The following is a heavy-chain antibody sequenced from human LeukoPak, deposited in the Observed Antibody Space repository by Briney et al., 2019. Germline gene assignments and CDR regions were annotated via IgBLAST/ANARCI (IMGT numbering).Heavy chain of an antibody. CDR2: IYYPEST. CDR1: GGSIGSSGFY. CDR3: VRHVSSGWDYYNGLAV. V-gene: IGHV4-39*01. J-gene: IGHJ6*02. D-gene: IGHD6-19*01. Sequence: SETLSLTCKVSGGSIGSSGFYWGWIRQPPGKGLEWIGRIYYPESTHYNPSLESRVTISVDTSKYQVSLTLSSVTATDTAVYYCVRHVSSGWDYYNGLAVWGQGTTVTVSS.